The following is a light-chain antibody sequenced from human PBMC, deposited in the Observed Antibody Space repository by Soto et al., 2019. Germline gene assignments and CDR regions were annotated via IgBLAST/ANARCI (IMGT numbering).Light chain of an antibody. Sequence: QSVLTQPPSASGTPGQRVTISCSGSSSNIGSNYVYWYQQIPGTAPKLLIYRNNQRPSGVPDRFSGSKSGTSASLAISGLRSEDEADYYCAAWDDSLSAPWVFGGGTKLTVL. J-gene: IGLJ3*02. CDR3: AAWDDSLSAPWV. CDR1: SSNIGSNY. CDR2: RNN. V-gene: IGLV1-47*01.